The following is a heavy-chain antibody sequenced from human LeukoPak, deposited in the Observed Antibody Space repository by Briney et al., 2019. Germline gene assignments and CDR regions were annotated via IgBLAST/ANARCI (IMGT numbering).Heavy chain of an antibody. CDR3: AKVWDTYYYDSSGSFDY. CDR1: GFTFSSYW. Sequence: GSLRLSCAASGFTFSSYWLDWVRQAPGKGLEWVANINGDGTKTTYVDSVEGRFTISRDNAKNSLYLQMHSLRADDTAVYYCAKVWDTYYYDSSGSFDYWGQGTLVTVSS. D-gene: IGHD3-22*01. J-gene: IGHJ4*02. V-gene: IGHV3-7*05. CDR2: INGDGTKT.